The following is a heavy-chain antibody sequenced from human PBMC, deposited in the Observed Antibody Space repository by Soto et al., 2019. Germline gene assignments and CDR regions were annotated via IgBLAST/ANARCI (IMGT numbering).Heavy chain of an antibody. CDR1: GYTFTSYG. J-gene: IGHJ4*02. Sequence: ASVKVSCKASGYTFTSYGISWVRQAPGQGLEWMGWISAYNGNTNYAQKLQGRVTMTTDTSTSTAYMELSSLRAADTAVYYCARTGXTQPWFDYWGQGTLVTVSS. D-gene: IGHD3-10*01. CDR3: ARTGXTQPWFDY. CDR2: ISAYNGNT. V-gene: IGHV1-18*01.